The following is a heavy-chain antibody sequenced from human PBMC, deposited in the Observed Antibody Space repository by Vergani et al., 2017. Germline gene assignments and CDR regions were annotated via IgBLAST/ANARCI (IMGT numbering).Heavy chain of an antibody. CDR2: IKQDGSEK. D-gene: IGHD3-16*01. CDR1: GYSISSGYY. CDR3: ARTSYDYVWGGLPLGYFDY. V-gene: IGHV3-7*01. Sequence: VQLQESGPGLVKPSETLSLTCTVSGYSISSGYYWGWIRQPPGKGLEWVANIKQDGSEKYYVDSGKGRFTISRDNAKNSLYLQMNSLRAEDTAVYYCARTSYDYVWGGLPLGYFDYWGQGTLVTVSS. J-gene: IGHJ4*02.